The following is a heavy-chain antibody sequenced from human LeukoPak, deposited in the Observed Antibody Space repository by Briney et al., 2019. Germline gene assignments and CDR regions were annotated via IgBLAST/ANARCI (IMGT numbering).Heavy chain of an antibody. CDR3: ARTTVLLWFGERPNWFDP. CDR1: GFTFSSYW. CDR2: IKQDGSEK. D-gene: IGHD3-10*01. V-gene: IGHV3-7*01. Sequence: GGSLRLSCAASGFTFSSYWMSWVRQAPGKGLEWVANIKQDGSEKYYVDSVKGRFTISRDNAKNSLYLQMNSLRAEDTAVYYCARTTVLLWFGERPNWFDPWGQGTLVTVPS. J-gene: IGHJ5*02.